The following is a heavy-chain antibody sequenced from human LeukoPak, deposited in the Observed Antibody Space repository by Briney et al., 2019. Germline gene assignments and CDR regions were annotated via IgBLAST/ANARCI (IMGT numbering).Heavy chain of an antibody. J-gene: IGHJ4*02. CDR3: ATTNIVGAPYFDY. CDR1: GYTLTELS. V-gene: IGHV1-24*01. CDR2: FDPEDGET. Sequence: ASVKVSCKVSGYTLTELSMHWVRQAPGKGLEWMGGFDPEDGETVYAQRFQGRVTMTEDTSTDTAYMELSSLRSEDTAVYYCATTNIVGAPYFDYWDQGTLVTVSS. D-gene: IGHD1-26*01.